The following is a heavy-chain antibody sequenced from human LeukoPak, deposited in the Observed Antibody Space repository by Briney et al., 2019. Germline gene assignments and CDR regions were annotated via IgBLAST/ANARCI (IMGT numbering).Heavy chain of an antibody. Sequence: SVKVSCKASGYTFTSNYIHWVRQAPGQGLEWMGGIIPIFGTASYAQKFQGRVTITADESTSTAYMELSSLRSEDTAVYYCASGYYYDSSGYYYFDYWGQGTLVTVSS. D-gene: IGHD3-22*01. CDR3: ASGYYYDSSGYYYFDY. J-gene: IGHJ4*02. V-gene: IGHV1-69*13. CDR2: IIPIFGTA. CDR1: GYTFTSNY.